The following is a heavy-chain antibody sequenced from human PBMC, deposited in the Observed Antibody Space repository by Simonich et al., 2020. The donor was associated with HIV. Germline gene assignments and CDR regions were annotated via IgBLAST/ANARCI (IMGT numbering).Heavy chain of an antibody. V-gene: IGHV4-34*01. CDR3: ARHMCSVISCSEGYNWFDP. Sequence: QVQLQQWGAGLLKPSETLSLTCAVYGGSFINYSWSWIRPPPGKGLEWIGGVNQSGKTRDNPPRKSRVTISVDTSKNQFSLKLSSVTAADTAFYYCARHMCSVISCSEGYNWFDPWGQGTQVIVSS. CDR1: GGSFINYS. J-gene: IGHJ5*02. CDR2: VNQSGKT. D-gene: IGHD2-2*01.